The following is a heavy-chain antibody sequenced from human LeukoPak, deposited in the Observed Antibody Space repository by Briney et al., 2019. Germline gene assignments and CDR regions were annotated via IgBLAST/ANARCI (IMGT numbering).Heavy chain of an antibody. Sequence: SETLSLTCTVSGGSISSGDYYWRWIRQPPGKGLEWIGYIYYSGSTYYNPSLKSRVTISVDTSKNQFSLKLSSVTAADTAVYYCAREGSYYYFDYWGQGTLVTVSS. CDR1: GGSISSGDYY. CDR2: IYYSGST. D-gene: IGHD1-26*01. CDR3: AREGSYYYFDY. J-gene: IGHJ4*02. V-gene: IGHV4-30-4*08.